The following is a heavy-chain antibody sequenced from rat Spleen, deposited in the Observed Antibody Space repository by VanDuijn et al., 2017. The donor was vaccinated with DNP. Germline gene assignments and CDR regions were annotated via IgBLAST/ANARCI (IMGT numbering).Heavy chain of an antibody. CDR3: VRPHYSYGSYPRY. CDR2: LSYDGGST. Sequence: EVQLVESGGGLVQPGRSLKLSCAASGFTFSHYYMAWVRQAPTKGLEWVAYLSYDGGSTYYGDSVKGRFTISRANVKSTLYLQMNSLRSEDMATYYCVRPHYSYGSYPRYWGQGVMVTVSS. J-gene: IGHJ2*01. V-gene: IGHV5-22*01. CDR1: GFTFSHYY. D-gene: IGHD1-12*02.